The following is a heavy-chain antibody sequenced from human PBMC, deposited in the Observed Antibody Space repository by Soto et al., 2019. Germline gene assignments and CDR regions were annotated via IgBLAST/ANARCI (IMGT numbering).Heavy chain of an antibody. V-gene: IGHV4-31*03. J-gene: IGHJ6*02. CDR3: AREWSGGRRDGNPDKYYGMDV. D-gene: IGHD2-15*01. CDR1: GGSISSGSFY. CDR2: IYYSGDT. Sequence: QVQLQESGPGLVKPSQPLSLTCTVSGGSISSGSFYWTWIRQHPGKGLEFIGYIYYSGDTYYNPSLRSRVIISLDPSKNQCSLRLNSVTAADTAVYYCAREWSGGRRDGNPDKYYGMDVWGQGTKVTVSS.